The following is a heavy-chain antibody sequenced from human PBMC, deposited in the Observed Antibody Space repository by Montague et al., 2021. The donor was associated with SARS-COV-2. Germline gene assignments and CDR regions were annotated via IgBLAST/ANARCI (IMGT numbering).Heavy chain of an antibody. V-gene: IGHV4-38-2*02. CDR3: ARDVRYYDFWSGRAQTSPDY. Sequence: SETLSLTCTVSGYSISSGYYWGWIRQPPGKGLEWIGSIYHSGSTXYNPSLKSRVTISVDTSKNQFSLKLSSVTAADTAVYYCARDVRYYDFWSGRAQTSPDYWGQGTLVTVSS. CDR1: GYSISSGYY. D-gene: IGHD3-3*01. J-gene: IGHJ4*02. CDR2: IYHSGST.